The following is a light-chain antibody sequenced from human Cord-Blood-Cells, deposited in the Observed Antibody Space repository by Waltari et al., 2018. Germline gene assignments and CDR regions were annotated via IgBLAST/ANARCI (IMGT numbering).Light chain of an antibody. CDR3: CSYAGSSTYV. V-gene: IGLV2-23*01. Sequence: QAALTQPAPVSGSPGQSTTISCTGTSSDVGSNTLVSWYQQHPGKAPKLMIYEGSKRPSGVSNRFSGSKSGNTASLTISGLQAEDEADYYCCSYAGSSTYVFGTGTKVTVL. J-gene: IGLJ1*01. CDR1: SSDVGSNTL. CDR2: EGS.